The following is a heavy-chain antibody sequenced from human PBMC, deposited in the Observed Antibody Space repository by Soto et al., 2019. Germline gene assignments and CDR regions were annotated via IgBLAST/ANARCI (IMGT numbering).Heavy chain of an antibody. CDR2: ITRDGDRT. V-gene: IGHV3-23*01. Sequence: GGSLRLSCAASGFTFSSYAMSWVRQAPGKGLEWVSSITRDGDRTYCADSVKGRFTISRDYSKSTLHLLMNSLRAEDTALYYCAKNYIFDSWGQGTLVTVSS. D-gene: IGHD3-10*01. J-gene: IGHJ4*02. CDR3: AKNYIFDS. CDR1: GFTFSSYA.